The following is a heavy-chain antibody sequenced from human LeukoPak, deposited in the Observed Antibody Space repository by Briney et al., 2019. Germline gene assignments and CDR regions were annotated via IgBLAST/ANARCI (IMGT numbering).Heavy chain of an antibody. CDR2: INPNSGGT. CDR3: AIYNRGSYERGGLFDAFDI. V-gene: IGHV1-2*02. D-gene: IGHD1-26*01. CDR1: GYTFTGYY. J-gene: IGHJ3*02. Sequence: GASVKVSCKASGYTFTGYYMHWVRQAPGQGLEWVGWINPNSGGTNYAQKFQGRVTMTRDTSISTAYMELSRLRSDDTAVYYCAIYNRGSYERGGLFDAFDIWGQGTMVTVSS.